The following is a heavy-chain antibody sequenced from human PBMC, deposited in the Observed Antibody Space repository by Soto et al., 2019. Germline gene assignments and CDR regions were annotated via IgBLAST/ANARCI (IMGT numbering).Heavy chain of an antibody. J-gene: IGHJ5*02. Sequence: QLQLQESGPGLVKPSETLSLTCTVSGGSISSSSYYWGWIRQPPGKGLEWIGSIYYSGSTYYNPSXKPRVPLYVHTAXTQXSXMLSAVTAAATAVYYCARHPGRITMLVVVPDNWFDPWGQGTLVTVSS. V-gene: IGHV4-39*01. CDR2: IYYSGST. CDR1: GGSISSSSYY. CDR3: ARHPGRITMLVVVPDNWFDP. D-gene: IGHD3-22*01.